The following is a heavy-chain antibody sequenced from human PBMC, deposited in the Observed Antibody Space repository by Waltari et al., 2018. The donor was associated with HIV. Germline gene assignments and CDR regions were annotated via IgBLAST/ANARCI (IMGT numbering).Heavy chain of an antibody. CDR1: GGSISSSSYY. Sequence: QLQLQESGPGLVKPSETLSLTCTVSGGSISSSSYYWGWIRQPPGKGLEWIGSIYYSGSTYYNPSLKSRVTISVDTSKNQFSLKLSSVTAADTAVYYCARGHYVGYYYYGMDVWGQGTTVTVSS. D-gene: IGHD4-17*01. CDR3: ARGHYVGYYYYGMDV. V-gene: IGHV4-39*07. J-gene: IGHJ6*02. CDR2: IYYSGST.